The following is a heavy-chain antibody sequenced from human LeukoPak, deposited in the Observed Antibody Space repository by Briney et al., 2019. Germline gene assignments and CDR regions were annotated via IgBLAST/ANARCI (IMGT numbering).Heavy chain of an antibody. CDR3: ARAVLWIQRPYYFDY. CDR2: IIPTFGTA. J-gene: IGHJ4*02. Sequence: SVKVSCKASGGTFSSYAISWVRQAPGQGLEWMGGIIPTFGTANYAQKFQGRVTITTDESTSTAYMELSSLRSEDTAVYYCARAVLWIQRPYYFDYWGQGTLVTVSS. CDR1: GGTFSSYA. D-gene: IGHD5-18*01. V-gene: IGHV1-69*05.